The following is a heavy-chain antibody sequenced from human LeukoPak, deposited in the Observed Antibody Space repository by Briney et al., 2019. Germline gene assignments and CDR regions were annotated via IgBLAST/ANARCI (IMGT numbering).Heavy chain of an antibody. CDR1: GYTFTGCY. D-gene: IGHD4-17*01. J-gene: IGHJ5*02. CDR3: ARADYGDSRDEYNWFDP. V-gene: IGHV1-2*02. Sequence: ASVKVSYKASGYTFTGCYLHWVRQAPGQGLEWMGWVKPKSGGTKYAQKFQDRVTMTRDTSISTAYMELRRLRSDDTAVYYCARADYGDSRDEYNWFDPWGQGTLVTVSS. CDR2: VKPKSGGT.